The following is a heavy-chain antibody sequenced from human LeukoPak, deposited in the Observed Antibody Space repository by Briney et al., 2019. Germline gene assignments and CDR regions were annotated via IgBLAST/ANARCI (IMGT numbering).Heavy chain of an antibody. CDR3: AREDIAVPGGDY. J-gene: IGHJ4*02. CDR1: GFTFSSYR. D-gene: IGHD6-19*01. V-gene: IGHV3-7*01. CDR2: IKQDGSEK. Sequence: GGSLRLSCGASGFTFSSYRMSWVRQAPGKGLEWVANIKQDGSEKYYVDSVKGRFTISRDNAKNSLYLQMSSLRAEDTAVYYCAREDIAVPGGDYWGQGTLVTVSS.